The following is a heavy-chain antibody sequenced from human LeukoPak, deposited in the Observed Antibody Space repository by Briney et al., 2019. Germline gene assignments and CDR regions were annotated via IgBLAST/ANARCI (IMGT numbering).Heavy chain of an antibody. CDR1: GFTFTSYW. D-gene: IGHD5-24*01. Sequence: QPGGSLRLSCAASGFTFTSYWMTWVRQAPGKGLEWVADIKPDGSEKNYADTVKGRLTISRDNTKNSLYLQMTSLRAEDTAVYYCARVRGEGYNSGYWGQGTLVTVSS. CDR3: ARVRGEGYNSGY. J-gene: IGHJ4*02. CDR2: IKPDGSEK. V-gene: IGHV3-7*03.